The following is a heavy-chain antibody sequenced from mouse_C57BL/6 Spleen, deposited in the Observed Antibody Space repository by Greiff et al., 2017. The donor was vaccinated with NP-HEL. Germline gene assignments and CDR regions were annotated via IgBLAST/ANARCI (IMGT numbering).Heavy chain of an antibody. CDR3: ARGDWDWYFDV. D-gene: IGHD4-1*01. CDR2: ISSGSSTI. CDR1: GFTFSDYG. J-gene: IGHJ1*03. V-gene: IGHV5-17*01. Sequence: EVMLVESGGGLVKPGGSLKLSCAASGFTFSDYGMHWVRQAPEKGLEWVAYISSGSSTIYYADTVKGRFTISRDNAKHTLFLQMTSLRSEDTAMYYCARGDWDWYFDVWGTGTTVTVSS.